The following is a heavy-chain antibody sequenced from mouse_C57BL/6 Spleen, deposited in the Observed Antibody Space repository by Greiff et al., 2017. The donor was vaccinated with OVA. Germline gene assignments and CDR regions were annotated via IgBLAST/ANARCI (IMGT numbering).Heavy chain of an antibody. CDR3: AREDDYDGFDY. Sequence: EVMLVESGGGLVKPGGSLKLSCAASGFTFSSYAMSWVRQTPEKRLEWVATISDGGSYTYYPDNVKGRFTISRDNAKNHLYLHMSHLKSEDTAMYYCAREDDYDGFDYWGQGTTLTVSS. V-gene: IGHV5-4*01. CDR1: GFTFSSYA. J-gene: IGHJ2*01. D-gene: IGHD2-4*01. CDR2: ISDGGSYT.